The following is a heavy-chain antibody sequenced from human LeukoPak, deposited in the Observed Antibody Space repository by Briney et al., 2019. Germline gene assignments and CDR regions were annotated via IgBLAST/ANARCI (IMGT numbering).Heavy chain of an antibody. Sequence: GGSLRLSCAASGFTFSDYSMNWLRQAPGKGLEWISYIGWTSTAIQYADSVKGRFTISRDSAKNSLYLQMNNLRDEDAAIYYCARDYAYAFDIWGQGTMVTVSS. CDR1: GFTFSDYS. CDR2: IGWTSTAI. V-gene: IGHV3-48*02. D-gene: IGHD2-2*01. CDR3: ARDYAYAFDI. J-gene: IGHJ3*02.